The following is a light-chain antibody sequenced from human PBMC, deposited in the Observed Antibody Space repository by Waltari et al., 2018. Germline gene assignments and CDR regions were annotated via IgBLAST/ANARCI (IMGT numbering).Light chain of an antibody. J-gene: IGLJ2*01. Sequence: QSALTQSASVSGSPGQSITISCTGTSRAVGSYNLVSCYQQHPGKAPNLMIYEVSKWPSGVSNRFSGSKSGNTASLTISGLQAEDEADYYCCSYAGSSTLLFGGGTKVTVL. CDR3: CSYAGSSTLL. V-gene: IGLV2-23*01. CDR2: EVS. CDR1: SRAVGSYNL.